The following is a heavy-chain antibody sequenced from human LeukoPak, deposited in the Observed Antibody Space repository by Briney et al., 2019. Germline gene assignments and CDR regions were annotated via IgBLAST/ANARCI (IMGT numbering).Heavy chain of an antibody. D-gene: IGHD3-10*01. V-gene: IGHV3-23*01. J-gene: IGHJ4*02. CDR3: AKPPLYYYGSGSLNY. CDR1: GFTFSSYA. CDR2: ISGSGGST. Sequence: GGSLRLSCAASGFTFSSYAMSWVRQAPGKGLEWVSAISGSGGSTYYADSVKGRFTISRDNSKNTLYLQMNSLRAEDTAVYYCAKPPLYYYGSGSLNYWGQGTLVTVSS.